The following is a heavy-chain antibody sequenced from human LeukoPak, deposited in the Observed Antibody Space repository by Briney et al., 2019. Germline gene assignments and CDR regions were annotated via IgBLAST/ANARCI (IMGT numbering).Heavy chain of an antibody. D-gene: IGHD6-13*01. CDR2: IYYSGST. V-gene: IGHV4-39*07. J-gene: IGHJ4*02. CDR1: GGSISSSSYY. CDR3: ATCGSSKTFDY. Sequence: SETLSLTCTVSGGSISSSSYYWGWIRQPPGKGLEWIGSIYYSGSTYYNPSLKSRVTISVDTSKNQFSLKLSSVSAADTAVYYCATCGSSKTFDYWGQGTLVTVSS.